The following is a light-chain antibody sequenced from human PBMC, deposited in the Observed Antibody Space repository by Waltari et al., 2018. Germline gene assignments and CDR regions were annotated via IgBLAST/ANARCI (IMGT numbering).Light chain of an antibody. CDR3: ATWDDSLSGFYV. V-gene: IGLV1-44*01. J-gene: IGLJ1*01. CDR1: SSNIGGNT. Sequence: QSVLTQPPSASGTPGQRVTISCSGSSSNIGGNTVNWYQQLPGRAPKLLIYGNSQRPSGVPDRFSGSKSGTSASLVISGLQSEDEADYYCATWDDSLSGFYVFGAGTRVTVL. CDR2: GNS.